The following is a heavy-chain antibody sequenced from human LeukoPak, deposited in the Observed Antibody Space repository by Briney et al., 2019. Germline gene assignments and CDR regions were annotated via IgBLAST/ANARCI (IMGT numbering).Heavy chain of an antibody. V-gene: IGHV1-24*01. CDR1: GYTLTELS. CDR2: FDPEDGET. D-gene: IGHD5-24*01. J-gene: IGHJ4*02. Sequence: ASVKVSCKVSGYTLTELSMHRVRQAPGKGLEWMGGFDPEDGETIYAQKFQGRVTITTDESTSTAYMELSSLRSEDTAVYYCARIGDGYNSPTDYWGQGTLVTVSS. CDR3: ARIGDGYNSPTDY.